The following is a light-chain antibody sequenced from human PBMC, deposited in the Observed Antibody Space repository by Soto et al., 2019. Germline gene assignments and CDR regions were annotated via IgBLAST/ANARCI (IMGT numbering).Light chain of an antibody. V-gene: IGKV3-20*01. Sequence: EVVFTQSPGTLSLSPVEGATLSCRASQSVSSSYLAWYQQKPGRALRLLIDGASTRATGIPDRFSGSGSGTDFTLTISRLEPEDVAVYYCQQYEAVVTFGQGTKVDIK. CDR2: GAS. J-gene: IGKJ1*01. CDR3: QQYEAVVT. CDR1: QSVSSSY.